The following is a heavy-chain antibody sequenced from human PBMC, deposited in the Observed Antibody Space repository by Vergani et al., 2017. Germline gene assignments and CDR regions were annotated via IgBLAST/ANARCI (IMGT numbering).Heavy chain of an antibody. Sequence: EVQLLESGGGLVQPGGSLRLSCAASGFTFSSFAMSWARQAPGKGLEWVSAISGSGGSTYYADSVKGRFTISRDNSKNTLYLQMNSLRAEDTAVYYCAKDRFGRDGYNVMDWFDPWGQGTLVTVSS. CDR1: GFTFSSFA. V-gene: IGHV3-23*01. CDR3: AKDRFGRDGYNVMDWFDP. J-gene: IGHJ5*02. D-gene: IGHD5-24*01. CDR2: ISGSGGST.